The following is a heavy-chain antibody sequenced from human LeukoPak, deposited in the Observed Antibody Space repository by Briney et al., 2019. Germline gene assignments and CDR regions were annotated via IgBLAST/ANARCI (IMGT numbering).Heavy chain of an antibody. V-gene: IGHV3-30*04. CDR1: GFTFSSYA. Sequence: GGSLRLSCAASGFTFSSYAMHWVRQAPGKGLEWVAVISYDGSNKYYADSVKGRFTISRDNSKNTLYLQMNSLRAEDTAVYYCAKDKRWGCSSTSCYFDYWGQGTLVTVSS. D-gene: IGHD2-2*01. CDR2: ISYDGSNK. J-gene: IGHJ4*02. CDR3: AKDKRWGCSSTSCYFDY.